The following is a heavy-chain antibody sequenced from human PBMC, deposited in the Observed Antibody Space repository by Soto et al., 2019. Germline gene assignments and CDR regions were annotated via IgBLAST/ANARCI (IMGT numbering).Heavy chain of an antibody. CDR1: GVTFSSYA. CDR3: ARDILSPSRRTYYYDSSGSHAFDI. CDR2: IIPIFGTA. V-gene: IGHV1-69*13. J-gene: IGHJ3*02. Sequence: GASVKVSCKASGVTFSSYAISWVRQAPGQGLEWMGGIIPIFGTANYAQKFQGRVTITADESTSTAYMELSSLRSEDTAVYYCARDILSPSRRTYYYDSSGSHAFDIWGQGTMVTVSS. D-gene: IGHD3-22*01.